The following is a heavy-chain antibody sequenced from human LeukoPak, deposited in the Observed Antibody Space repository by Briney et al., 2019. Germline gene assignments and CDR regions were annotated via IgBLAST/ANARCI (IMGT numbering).Heavy chain of an antibody. Sequence: GGSLRLSYAASGFTFSSYVMSWVRQAPGKGLEWVSAISASGDGTYYADSVKGRFTMSRDNSKNTLYLQMNSLRADDTAVYYCAKSPGGAAGNRVFDYWGQGALVTVFS. CDR1: GFTFSSYV. CDR3: AKSPGGAAGNRVFDY. V-gene: IGHV3-23*01. D-gene: IGHD6-13*01. J-gene: IGHJ4*02. CDR2: ISASGDGT.